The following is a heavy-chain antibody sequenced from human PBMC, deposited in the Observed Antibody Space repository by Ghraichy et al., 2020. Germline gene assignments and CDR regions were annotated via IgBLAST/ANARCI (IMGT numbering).Heavy chain of an antibody. CDR3: AKALYGGLDY. Sequence: GESLNISRAASGFTFSGYAMSWVRQAPGKGLKWVSGISGSGGSTNYADSVKGRFTISRDNSKNTLFLQMNSLRAEDTAVYSCAKALYGGLDYWGQGTLVIVSS. CDR1: GFTFSGYA. D-gene: IGHD4-23*01. J-gene: IGHJ4*02. CDR2: ISGSGGST. V-gene: IGHV3-23*01.